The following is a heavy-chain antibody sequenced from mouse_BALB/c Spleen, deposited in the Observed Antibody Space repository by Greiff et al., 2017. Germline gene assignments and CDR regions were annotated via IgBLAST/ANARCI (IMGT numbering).Heavy chain of an antibody. D-gene: IGHD1-1*01. Sequence: EVQLQESGGGLVQPGGSLKLSCAASGFDFSRYWMSWVRQAPGKGLEWIGEINPDSSTINYTPSLKDKFIISRDNAKNTLYLQMSKVRSEDTALYYCARQGLLRLLGYFDVWGAGTTVTVSS. CDR3: ARQGLLRLLGYFDV. CDR2: INPDSSTI. J-gene: IGHJ1*01. V-gene: IGHV4-1*02. CDR1: GFDFSRYW.